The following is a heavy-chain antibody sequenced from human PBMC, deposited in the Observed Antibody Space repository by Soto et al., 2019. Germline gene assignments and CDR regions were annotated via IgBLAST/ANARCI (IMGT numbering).Heavy chain of an antibody. CDR3: ARMSYFYDKWYFDL. CDR1: GASINNNDYY. Sequence: TSETLALTCTVSGASINNNDYYWSWIRQTPWKGLEWIGYVYYSGTTDYIPSLKSRLSMSIDKSQNQFTLKLNSVTAADTATYYCARMSYFYDKWYFDLWGRGTLVTVSS. CDR2: VYYSGTT. J-gene: IGHJ2*01. V-gene: IGHV4-30-4*01. D-gene: IGHD3-22*01.